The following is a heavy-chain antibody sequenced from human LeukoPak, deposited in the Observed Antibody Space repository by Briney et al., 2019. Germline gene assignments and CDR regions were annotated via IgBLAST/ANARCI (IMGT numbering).Heavy chain of an antibody. J-gene: IGHJ4*02. CDR3: ASTVTGHFDY. Sequence: NSSETLSLTCTVSGGSISSYYWSWIRQPPGKGLEWIGYIYYSGSTNYNPSLKSRVTISVDTSKNQFSLKLSSVTAADTAVYYCASTVTGHFDYWGQGTLVTVSS. CDR2: IYYSGST. D-gene: IGHD4-17*01. V-gene: IGHV4-59*01. CDR1: GGSISSYY.